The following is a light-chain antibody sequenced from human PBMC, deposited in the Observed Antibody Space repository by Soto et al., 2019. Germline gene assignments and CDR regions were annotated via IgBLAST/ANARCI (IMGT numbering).Light chain of an antibody. CDR3: QHYNSYSEA. Sequence: DIQMTQSPSFVSASVGDRVTITCRASQDISSWLVWYQQKPGKAPKLLIHATSGLQSGVPSRFSGSGSGTDFTLTISSLQPDDFATYYCQHYNSYSEAFGQGAKVELK. CDR2: ATS. V-gene: IGKV1D-16*01. J-gene: IGKJ1*01. CDR1: QDISSW.